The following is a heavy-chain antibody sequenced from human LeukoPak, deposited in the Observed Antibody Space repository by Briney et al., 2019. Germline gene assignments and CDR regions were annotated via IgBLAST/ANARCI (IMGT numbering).Heavy chain of an antibody. CDR1: GGTFSSYT. CDR2: IIPILGTA. D-gene: IGHD3-3*01. J-gene: IGHJ3*02. CDR3: AREGYYDFWSGHDAFDI. Sequence: SVKVSCKASGGTFSSYTISWVRQAPGQGLEWMGRIIPILGTANYAQKFQGRVTITADKSTSTAYMELSSLRSEDTAVYYCAREGYYDFWSGHDAFDIWGQGTMVTVSS. V-gene: IGHV1-69*08.